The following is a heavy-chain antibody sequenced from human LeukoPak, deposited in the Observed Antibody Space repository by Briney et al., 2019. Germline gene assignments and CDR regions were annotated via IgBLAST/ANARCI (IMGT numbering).Heavy chain of an antibody. CDR1: GYTFTGYY. V-gene: IGHV1-2*02. Sequence: GASVKVSCKASGYTFTGYYMHWVRQAPGQGLEWMGWINPNSGGTNYAQKFQGRVTMTRDTSISTAYMELSRLRSDDTAVYYCARGHTGISWGFAHHKSGAIDYWGQGTLVTVSS. D-gene: IGHD1-14*01. J-gene: IGHJ4*02. CDR3: ARGHTGISWGFAHHKSGAIDY. CDR2: INPNSGGT.